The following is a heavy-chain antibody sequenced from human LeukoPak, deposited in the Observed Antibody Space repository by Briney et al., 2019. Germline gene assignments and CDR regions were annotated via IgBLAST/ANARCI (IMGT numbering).Heavy chain of an antibody. Sequence: KTSETLSLTCTVSGGSISSYYWSWIRQPAGKGLEWIGRIYTSGSTNYNPSLKSRVTMSVDTSKNQFPLKLSSVTAADTAVYYCARALYSYGYHDAFDIWGQGTMVTVSS. D-gene: IGHD5-18*01. V-gene: IGHV4-4*07. CDR3: ARALYSYGYHDAFDI. J-gene: IGHJ3*02. CDR1: GGSISSYY. CDR2: IYTSGST.